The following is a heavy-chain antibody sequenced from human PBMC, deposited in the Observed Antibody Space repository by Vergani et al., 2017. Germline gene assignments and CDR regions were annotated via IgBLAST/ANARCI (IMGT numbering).Heavy chain of an antibody. CDR3: SAQTQSCHDY. CDR2: IRRRSEPYAT. J-gene: IGHJ4*02. V-gene: IGHV3-73*01. CDR1: GFVFSESP. Sequence: EVPLMESGGGWAQPGGSLRLSCAASGFVFSESPIHWVRQVPGKGLEWLGHIRRRSEPYATAYGPSLLGRATISRDDSTNTAYLQLSRLGTDATSIYFCSAQTQSCHDYWGQGTLVAVSS. D-gene: IGHD3-10*01.